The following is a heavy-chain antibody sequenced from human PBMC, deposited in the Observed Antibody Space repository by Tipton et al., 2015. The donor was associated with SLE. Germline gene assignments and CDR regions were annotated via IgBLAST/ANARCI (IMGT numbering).Heavy chain of an antibody. Sequence: TLSLTCTVSGGSTSSYYWSWIRQPPGKGLEWIGCIYYSGSTNYNPSLKSRVTISVDTSKNQFSLKLSSVTAADTAVYYCARADVVLRLGPDHDAFDIWGQGTMVTVSS. D-gene: IGHD2/OR15-2a*01. V-gene: IGHV4-59*01. CDR1: GGSTSSYY. CDR2: IYYSGST. CDR3: ARADVVLRLGPDHDAFDI. J-gene: IGHJ3*02.